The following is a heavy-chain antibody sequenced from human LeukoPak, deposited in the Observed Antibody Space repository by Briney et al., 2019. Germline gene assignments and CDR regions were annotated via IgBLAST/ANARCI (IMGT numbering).Heavy chain of an antibody. V-gene: IGHV3-21*01. Sequence: GGSLRLSCAASGFTFSSYSMNWVRQAPGKGLEWVSSISSSSSYIYYADSVKGRFTISRDNAKNSLYLQMNSLRAEDTAVYYCARAAAYDSSGYDAFDIWGQGTMVTVSS. CDR3: ARAAAYDSSGYDAFDI. CDR2: ISSSSSYI. J-gene: IGHJ3*02. D-gene: IGHD3-22*01. CDR1: GFTFSSYS.